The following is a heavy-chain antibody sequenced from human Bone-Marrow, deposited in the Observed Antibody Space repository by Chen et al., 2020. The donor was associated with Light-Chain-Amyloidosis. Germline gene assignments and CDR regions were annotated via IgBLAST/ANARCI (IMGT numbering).Heavy chain of an antibody. CDR1: GGSIMSSSNF. J-gene: IGHJ4*02. V-gene: IGHV4-39*07. D-gene: IGHD4-17*01. CDR2: IYYSGNT. CDR3: ARVVPPNYGANFNS. Sequence: QLQLQESGPRLVKSSGTLSLTCTVSGGSIMSSSNFWGWLRQAPGKGLEWIGSIYYSGNTYMNSSLKNRVAMSVDTSNNQFSLRLISVTAADTAVYFCARVVPPNYGANFNSWGQGTLVIVSS.